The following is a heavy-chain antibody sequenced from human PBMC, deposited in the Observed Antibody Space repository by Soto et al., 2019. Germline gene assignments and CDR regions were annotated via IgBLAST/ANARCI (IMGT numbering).Heavy chain of an antibody. CDR2: IRGSGGST. Sequence: GGSLRLSCAASGFTFSSYALSWVRQAPWKGLEWVSAIRGSGGSTSYADSVKGRFTISRDNSKNPLYLQMNSLRAEDTAVYYRAKVLRDIVVVVAATDYWGQGTLVTVSS. V-gene: IGHV3-23*01. J-gene: IGHJ4*02. CDR3: AKVLRDIVVVVAATDY. D-gene: IGHD2-15*01. CDR1: GFTFSSYA.